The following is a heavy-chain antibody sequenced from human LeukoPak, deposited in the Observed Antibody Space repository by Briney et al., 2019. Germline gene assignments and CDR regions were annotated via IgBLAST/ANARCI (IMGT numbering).Heavy chain of an antibody. Sequence: ASVKVSCKVSGYTLTELSMHWVRQAPGKGLEWMGGFDPEDGETIYAQKFQGRVTMTDDTSTDTAYMELSSLRSEDTAVYYCATVNYYDSSGYFWRKWFDPWGQGTLVTVSS. J-gene: IGHJ5*02. D-gene: IGHD3-22*01. V-gene: IGHV1-24*01. CDR3: ATVNYYDSSGYFWRKWFDP. CDR2: FDPEDGET. CDR1: GYTLTELS.